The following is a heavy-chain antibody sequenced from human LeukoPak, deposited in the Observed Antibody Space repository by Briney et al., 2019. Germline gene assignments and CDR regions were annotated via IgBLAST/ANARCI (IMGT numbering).Heavy chain of an antibody. D-gene: IGHD3-22*01. CDR1: GFTFSSYG. J-gene: IGHJ3*02. CDR2: ISYDGSNK. Sequence: GGSLRLSCAASGFTFSSYGMHWVRQAPGKGLEWVAVISYDGSNKYYADSVKSRFTISRDNSKNTLYLQMNSLRAEDTAVYYCAKEGDDSSGVDIWGQGTMVTVSS. V-gene: IGHV3-30*18. CDR3: AKEGDDSSGVDI.